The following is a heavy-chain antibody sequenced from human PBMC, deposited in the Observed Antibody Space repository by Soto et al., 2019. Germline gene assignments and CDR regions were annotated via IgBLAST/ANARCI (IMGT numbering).Heavy chain of an antibody. CDR2: ISSDSRYI. CDR1: GFTLSNYA. J-gene: IGHJ6*02. V-gene: IGHV3-48*02. CDR3: ARIKLVEFFFINVDVYDMDV. Sequence: EVQLVESGGGLVQPGGSLRLSCAASGFTLSNYAVNWVRQAPGKGLEWVSYISSDSRYIYYRDSVKGRFTISRDNARNSVYLQMNSLRDEDTAVYYCARIKLVEFFFINVDVYDMDVWGQGTPVTVSS. D-gene: IGHD3-16*01.